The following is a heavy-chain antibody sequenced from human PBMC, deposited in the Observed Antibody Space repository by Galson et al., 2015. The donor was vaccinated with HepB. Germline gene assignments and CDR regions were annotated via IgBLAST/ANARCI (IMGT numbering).Heavy chain of an antibody. Sequence: SVKVSCKASGYTFTGYYMDWVRQAPGQGLEWMGRINPNSGGTNYAQKFQGRVTMTRDTSISTAYMELSRLRSDDTAVYYCAKGYQLLFPYYYYMYVWGKGTTVTVSS. V-gene: IGHV1-2*06. CDR2: INPNSGGT. J-gene: IGHJ6*03. D-gene: IGHD2-2*01. CDR3: AKGYQLLFPYYYYMYV. CDR1: GYTFTGYY.